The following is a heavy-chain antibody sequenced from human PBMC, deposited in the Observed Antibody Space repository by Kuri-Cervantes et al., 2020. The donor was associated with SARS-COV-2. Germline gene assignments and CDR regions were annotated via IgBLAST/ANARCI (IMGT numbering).Heavy chain of an antibody. CDR3: YCAPKEGFDS. CDR2: MNPNSGNA. Sequence: ASVKVSCKASGYTFTDYDINWVRQTPGEGLEWMGWMNPNSGNAGYAQIFQGRVTMTRDTSTSTVYLELSSLTSEDTAIYYCYCAPKEGFDSWGQGTLVTVSS. J-gene: IGHJ4*02. V-gene: IGHV1-8*02. CDR1: GYTFTDYD. D-gene: IGHD2-21*01.